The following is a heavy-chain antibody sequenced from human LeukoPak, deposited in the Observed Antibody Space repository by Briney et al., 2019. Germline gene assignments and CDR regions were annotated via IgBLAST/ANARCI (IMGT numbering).Heavy chain of an antibody. Sequence: ASVKVSCKASGYTFTSYAMHWVRQAPGQRLEWMGWINAGNGNTKYSQKFQGRVTITRDTSASTAYMELSSLRSEDTAVYYCARGNGHIAVAGGAFDIWGQGTMVTVSS. V-gene: IGHV1-3*01. CDR3: ARGNGHIAVAGGAFDI. CDR1: GYTFTSYA. J-gene: IGHJ3*02. CDR2: INAGNGNT. D-gene: IGHD6-19*01.